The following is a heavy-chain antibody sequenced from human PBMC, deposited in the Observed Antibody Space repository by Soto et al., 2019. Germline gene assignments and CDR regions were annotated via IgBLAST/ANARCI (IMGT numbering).Heavy chain of an antibody. D-gene: IGHD2-2*01. CDR1: GFTFDDYA. Sequence: EVQLVESGGGLVQPGRSLRLSCAASGFTFDDYAMHWVRQAPGKGLEWVSGISWNSGSIGYADSVKGRFTISRDNAKNSLYLQMNSLRAEDTALYYCAKGPTSTTCSSTSCYGGANWFDPWGQGTLVTVSS. CDR2: ISWNSGSI. J-gene: IGHJ5*02. CDR3: AKGPTSTTCSSTSCYGGANWFDP. V-gene: IGHV3-9*01.